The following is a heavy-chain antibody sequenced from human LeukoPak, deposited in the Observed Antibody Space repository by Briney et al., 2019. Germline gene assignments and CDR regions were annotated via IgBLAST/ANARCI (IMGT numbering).Heavy chain of an antibody. CDR1: GFTFSSYW. D-gene: IGHD6-13*01. CDR2: IKQDGSEK. V-gene: IGHV3-7*03. Sequence: GGSLRLSCAASGFTFSSYWMSWVRQAPGKGLEWVANIKQDGSEKYYVDSVKGRFTISRDNAKNSLYLQMNSLRAEDTAVYYCAKVRGNVAAGPTDYWGQGTLVTVSS. J-gene: IGHJ4*02. CDR3: AKVRGNVAAGPTDY.